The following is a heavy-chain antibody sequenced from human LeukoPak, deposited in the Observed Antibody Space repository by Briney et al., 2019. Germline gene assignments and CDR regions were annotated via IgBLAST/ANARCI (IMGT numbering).Heavy chain of an antibody. J-gene: IGHJ6*02. CDR3: VRDRGDGRNYYYGMDV. V-gene: IGHV3-74*01. CDR2: IHSGGSTT. Sequence: GGSLRLSCAASGFTISTYWMHWVRQAPGKGLVWVSRIHSGGSTTNYADSVKGRFTISRDNAKNTLNLQMNSLGVEDTAVYYCVRDRGDGRNYYYGMDVWGQGTTVTVSS. D-gene: IGHD2-8*01. CDR1: GFTISTYW.